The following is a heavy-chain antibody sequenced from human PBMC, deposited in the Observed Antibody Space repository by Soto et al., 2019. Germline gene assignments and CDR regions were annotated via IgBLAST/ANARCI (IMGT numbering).Heavy chain of an antibody. J-gene: IGHJ4*02. V-gene: IGHV3-23*01. D-gene: IGHD6-13*01. CDR1: GVTFINYA. CDR3: AKDQGSSWYEIDY. CDR2: ISGSGGST. Sequence: GGSLRLSCAASGVTFINYAVTWVRQAPGKGLEWVSTISGSGGSTYYADSVKGRFTISRDNSKNTLYLQMNSLRAEDTAVYHCAKDQGSSWYEIDYWGQGTLVTVSS.